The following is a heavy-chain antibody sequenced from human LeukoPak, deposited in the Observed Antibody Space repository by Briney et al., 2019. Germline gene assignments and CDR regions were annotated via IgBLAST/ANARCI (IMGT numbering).Heavy chain of an antibody. CDR2: IYNSGNT. CDR3: ARDRRGVGPDSYYYYYMDV. J-gene: IGHJ6*03. CDR1: DSSMSGYY. Sequence: PSETLSLTCAVPDSSMSGYYWSWIRQPPGKGLEWIGNIYNSGNTNYNPSLKSRVTISVDTSKNQFSLILSSVTAADTAVYFCARDRRGVGPDSYYYYYMDVWGKGTTVTVSS. V-gene: IGHV4-59*01. D-gene: IGHD1-26*01.